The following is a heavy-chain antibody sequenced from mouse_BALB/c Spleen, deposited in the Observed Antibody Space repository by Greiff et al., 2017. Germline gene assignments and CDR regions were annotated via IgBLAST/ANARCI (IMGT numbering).Heavy chain of an antibody. CDR3: ARVGPYFDY. J-gene: IGHJ2*01. V-gene: IGHV5-6-5*01. Sequence: DVHLVESGGGLVKPGGSLKLSCAASGFTFSSYAMSWVRQTPEKRLEWVASISSGGSTYYPDSVKGRFTISRDNARNILYLQMSSLRSEDTAMYYCARVGPYFDYWGQGTTLTVSS. CDR2: ISSGGST. CDR1: GFTFSSYA.